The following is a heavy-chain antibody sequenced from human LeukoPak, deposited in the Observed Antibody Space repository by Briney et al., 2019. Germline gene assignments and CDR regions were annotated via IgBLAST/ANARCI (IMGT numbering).Heavy chain of an antibody. J-gene: IGHJ4*02. D-gene: IGHD1-1*01. V-gene: IGHV4-59*08. Sequence: SETLFLTCTVSGNSISGYYLNWIRQPPGKGLEWIGYVYYSGNTNYNPSLKSRVTISVDTSKNQFSLKLSSVIAADTAVYYCARQQSGNWNDVGLDYWGRGTLVTVSS. CDR1: GNSISGYY. CDR3: ARQQSGNWNDVGLDY. CDR2: VYYSGNT.